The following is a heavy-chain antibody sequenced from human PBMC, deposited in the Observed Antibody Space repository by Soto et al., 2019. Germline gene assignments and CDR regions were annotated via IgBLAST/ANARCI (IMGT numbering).Heavy chain of an antibody. CDR3: ARELGYCSSTSCYDGSG. J-gene: IGHJ4*02. V-gene: IGHV4-31*03. CDR1: GGSISSGGYY. Sequence: PSETLSLTCTVSGGSISSGGYYWSWIRQHPGKGLEWIGYIYYSGSTYYNPSLKSRVTISVDTSKNQFSLKLSSVTAADTAVYYCARELGYCSSTSCYDGSGWGQGTLVTVSS. CDR2: IYYSGST. D-gene: IGHD2-2*01.